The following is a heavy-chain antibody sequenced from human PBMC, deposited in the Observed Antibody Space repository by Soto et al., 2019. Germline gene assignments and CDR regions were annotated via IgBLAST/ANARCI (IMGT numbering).Heavy chain of an antibody. V-gene: IGHV3-23*01. Sequence: GSLRLSCAASGFTFSSYAISWVRQAPGKGLEWVSAISGSGGSTYYADSVKGRFTISRDNSKNTLYLQMNSLRAEDTAVYYCAKEQYYYYYMDVWGKGTTVTVSS. CDR2: ISGSGGST. CDR3: AKEQYYYYYMDV. CDR1: GFTFSSYA. J-gene: IGHJ6*03.